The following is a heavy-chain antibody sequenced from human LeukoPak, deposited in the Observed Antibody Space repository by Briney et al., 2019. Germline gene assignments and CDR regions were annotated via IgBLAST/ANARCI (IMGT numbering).Heavy chain of an antibody. V-gene: IGHV4-38-2*01. CDR3: ARHLVFVVVAATMDAFDI. D-gene: IGHD2-21*02. Sequence: SETLSPTSAVAGYSISSGYYWGWIRQPPGKGLEWIGSISHSGTTYYIPSLKSRVIIAGDTSKNHFSLKLNSVTAADTAVYYCARHLVFVVVAATMDAFDIWGQGTMVTVSS. J-gene: IGHJ3*02. CDR1: GYSISSGYY. CDR2: ISHSGTT.